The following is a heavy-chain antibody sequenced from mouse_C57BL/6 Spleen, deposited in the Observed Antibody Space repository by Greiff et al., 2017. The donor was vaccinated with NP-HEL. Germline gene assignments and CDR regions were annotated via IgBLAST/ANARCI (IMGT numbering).Heavy chain of an antibody. CDR3: TGVKIYYDGSSYDYCDY. V-gene: IGHV6-3*01. J-gene: IGHJ2*01. CDR2: IRLKSDNYAT. CDR1: GFTFSNYW. Sequence: EVNLVESGGGLVQPGGSMKLSCVASGFTFSNYWMNWVRQSPEKGLEWVAQIRLKSDNYATHYAESVKGRFTISRDDSKRSVYMQMNNLRAEDTGMYYCTGVKIYYDGSSYDYCDYWGQGTTLTVSS. D-gene: IGHD1-1*01.